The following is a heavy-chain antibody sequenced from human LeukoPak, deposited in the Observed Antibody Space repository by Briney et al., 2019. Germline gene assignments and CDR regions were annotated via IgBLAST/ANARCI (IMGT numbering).Heavy chain of an antibody. CDR3: AKDPDY. Sequence: TGGSLRLSCAASGFTFSSYGMHWVRQAPGKGLEWVAVISYDGSNKYYADPVKGRFTISRDNSKNTLYLQMNSLRAEDTAVYYCAKDPDYWGQGTLVTVSS. CDR2: ISYDGSNK. J-gene: IGHJ4*02. CDR1: GFTFSSYG. V-gene: IGHV3-30*18.